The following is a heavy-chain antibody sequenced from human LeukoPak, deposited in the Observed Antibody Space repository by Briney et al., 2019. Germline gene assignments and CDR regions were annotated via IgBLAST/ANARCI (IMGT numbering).Heavy chain of an antibody. CDR1: GYTFSSDD. D-gene: IGHD3-10*01. J-gene: IGHJ5*02. V-gene: IGHV1-8*02. CDR3: ARGRVFPGVAPRQVWFDP. CDR2: MNLKSGNT. Sequence: ASVKVSCKASGYTFSSDDINWVRQAPGQGLEWMGWMNLKSGNTGYAQKFLGRVTMTRNTSISTAYMELSRLRSEDTAVYYCARGRVFPGVAPRQVWFDPWGQGTPVTVSS.